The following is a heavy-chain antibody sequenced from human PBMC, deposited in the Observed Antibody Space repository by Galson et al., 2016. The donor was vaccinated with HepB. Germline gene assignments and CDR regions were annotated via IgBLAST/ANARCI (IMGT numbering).Heavy chain of an antibody. CDR1: GDSVSSNSAG. J-gene: IGHJ4*02. D-gene: IGHD7-27*01. Sequence: CAISGDSVSSNSAGRYWIRQTPSRGLECLGRTYYRSNWHNDYAESVKSRITINPDTSKNQFSLHLNSVTPEDTAVYYCARSYLLGRGFGWWGQGTLVTV. CDR2: TYYRSNWHN. CDR3: ARSYLLGRGFGW. V-gene: IGHV6-1*01.